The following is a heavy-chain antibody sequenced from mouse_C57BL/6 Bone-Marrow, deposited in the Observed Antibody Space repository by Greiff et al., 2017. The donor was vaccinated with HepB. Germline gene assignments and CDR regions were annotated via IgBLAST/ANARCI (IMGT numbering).Heavy chain of an antibody. Sequence: QVQLKQPGAELVKPGASVKMSCKASGYTFTSYWIPWVKQRPGHGLEWIGYIYPGSGSTNYNEKFKSKSTLTVDTSSSTAYMQLSSLTSEDSAVSSCARFLIYYYGSSLYAMDYWGQGTSVTVSS. CDR1: GYTFTSYW. V-gene: IGHV1-55*01. CDR3: ARFLIYYYGSSLYAMDY. J-gene: IGHJ4*01. CDR2: IYPGSGST. D-gene: IGHD1-1*01.